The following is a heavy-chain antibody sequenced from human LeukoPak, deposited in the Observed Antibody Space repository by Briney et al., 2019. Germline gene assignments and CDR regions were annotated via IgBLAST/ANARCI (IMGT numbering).Heavy chain of an antibody. J-gene: IGHJ4*02. CDR2: IVGSGGST. V-gene: IGHV3-23*01. CDR1: GFTFSNYA. CDR3: AKWGDYDILTGYYDSDY. Sequence: GGFLRLSCAASGFTFSNYAMSWVRQAPGKGLEWVSAIVGSGGSTYYADSVKGRFTISRDNPKYTPYLQMNSLRAEDTAVYYCAKWGDYDILTGYYDSDYWGQGTLVTVSS. D-gene: IGHD3-9*01.